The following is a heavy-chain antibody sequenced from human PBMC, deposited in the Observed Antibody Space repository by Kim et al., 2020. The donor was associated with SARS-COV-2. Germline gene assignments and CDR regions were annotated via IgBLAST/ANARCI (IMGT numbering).Heavy chain of an antibody. D-gene: IGHD1-1*01. J-gene: IGHJ3*02. CDR3: TRVPGPTLAFWDAFDI. V-gene: IGHV3-73*01. Sequence: SVKGRFTISRDDSKNTAYLQMTSLKTKDTAVYYCTRVPGPTLAFWDAFDIWGQGTMVTVSS.